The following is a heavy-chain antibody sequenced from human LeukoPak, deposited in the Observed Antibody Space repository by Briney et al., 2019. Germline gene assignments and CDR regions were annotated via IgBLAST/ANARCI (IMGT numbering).Heavy chain of an antibody. CDR1: GFTFSSYG. CDR3: AREESPYYDFWSGPRGYNWFDP. Sequence: GGSLRLSCAASGFTFSSYGMPWVRQAPGKGLEWVAVIWYDGSNKYYADSVKGRFTISRDNSKNTLYLQMNSLRAEDTAVYYCAREESPYYDFWSGPRGYNWFDPWGQGTLVTVSS. J-gene: IGHJ5*02. D-gene: IGHD3-3*01. V-gene: IGHV3-33*01. CDR2: IWYDGSNK.